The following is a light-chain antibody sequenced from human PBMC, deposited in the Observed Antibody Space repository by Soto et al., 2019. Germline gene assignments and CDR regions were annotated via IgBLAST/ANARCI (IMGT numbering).Light chain of an antibody. CDR1: QGISNY. J-gene: IGKJ2*01. CDR3: QNYNSAPYM. Sequence: DIQMTQSPSSLSASVGDRVTINCRASQGISNYLAWYQQKPGKVPTLLIYAASTLHLGVPLRFSGSGSGTDFTLTISSLQPEDVATYYCQNYNSAPYMFGQGTKLELK. CDR2: AAS. V-gene: IGKV1-27*01.